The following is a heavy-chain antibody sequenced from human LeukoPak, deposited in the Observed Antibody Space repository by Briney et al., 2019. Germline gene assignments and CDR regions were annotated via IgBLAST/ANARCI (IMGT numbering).Heavy chain of an antibody. CDR3: AKNGDRGAYCSGGSCYPYYYYYIDV. CDR1: GFTFSSYG. D-gene: IGHD2-15*01. CDR2: ISATGGTT. V-gene: IGHV3-23*01. J-gene: IGHJ6*03. Sequence: GALRLSCAASGFTFSSYGMSWVRQAPGKGLEWVSAISATGGTTYYADSVKGRFTISRDNSKNTLYLQMNSLRAEDTAIYYCAKNGDRGAYCSGGSCYPYYYYYIDVWGKGTTVTISS.